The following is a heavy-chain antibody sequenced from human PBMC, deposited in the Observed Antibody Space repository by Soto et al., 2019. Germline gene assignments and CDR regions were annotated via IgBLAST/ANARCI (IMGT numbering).Heavy chain of an antibody. D-gene: IGHD2-21*02. CDR3: ARDRSLTAVYYFDY. CDR2: IIPILGIA. CDR1: GGTFSSYT. V-gene: IGHV1-69*08. Sequence: QVQLVQSGAEVKKPVSSVKVSCKASGGTFSSYTISWVRQAPGQGLEWMGRIIPILGIANYAQKFQGRVTITADKSTSTAYMELSSLRSEDTAVYYCARDRSLTAVYYFDYWGQGTLVTVSS. J-gene: IGHJ4*02.